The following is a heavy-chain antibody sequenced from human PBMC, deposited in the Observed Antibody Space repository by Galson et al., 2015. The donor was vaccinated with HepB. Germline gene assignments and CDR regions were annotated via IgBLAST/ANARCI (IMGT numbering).Heavy chain of an antibody. J-gene: IGHJ6*03. V-gene: IGHV2-70*11. CDR3: ARSLAARAPYCSGGSCADYYYYMDV. CDR1: GFSLSTSAMC. D-gene: IGHD2-15*01. Sequence: PALVKPTQTLTLTCTFSGFSLSTSAMCVSWIRQPPGKALEWLARIDWDDDKYYRTSLKTRLTISKDTSKNQVVLTMTNMDPVDTATYYCARSLAARAPYCSGGSCADYYYYMDVWGKGTTVTVSS. CDR2: IDWDDDK.